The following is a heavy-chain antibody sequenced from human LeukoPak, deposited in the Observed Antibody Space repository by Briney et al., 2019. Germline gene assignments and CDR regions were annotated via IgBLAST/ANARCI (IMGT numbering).Heavy chain of an antibody. CDR2: ISSSSSYI. CDR1: GFTFSSYS. CDR3: ARDLGDGYDLGSDY. Sequence: GGSLRLSCAASGFTFSSYSMNWVRQAPGKGLEWVSSISSSSSYIYYADSVKGRFTISRDNAKNSLHLQMNSLRAEDTAVYYCARDLGDGYDLGSDYWGQGTLVTVSS. V-gene: IGHV3-21*01. D-gene: IGHD5-12*01. J-gene: IGHJ4*02.